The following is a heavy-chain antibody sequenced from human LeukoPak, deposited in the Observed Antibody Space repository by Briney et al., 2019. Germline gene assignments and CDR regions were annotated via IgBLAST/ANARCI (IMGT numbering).Heavy chain of an antibody. CDR2: IYTSGST. CDR3: ARVVGARDAFDI. Sequence: SETLSLTCTVSGGSISSGGYYWSWIRQPPGKGLEWIGRIYTSGSTNYNPSLKSRVTMSVDTSKNQFSLKLSSVTAADTAVYYCARVVGARDAFDIWGQGTMVTVSS. D-gene: IGHD1-26*01. CDR1: GGSISSGGYY. J-gene: IGHJ3*02. V-gene: IGHV4-61*02.